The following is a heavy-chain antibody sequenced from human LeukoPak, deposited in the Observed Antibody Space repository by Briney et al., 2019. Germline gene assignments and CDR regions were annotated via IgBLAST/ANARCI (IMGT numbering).Heavy chain of an antibody. J-gene: IGHJ4*02. CDR1: GYTLTELS. Sequence: GASVKVSCKVSGYTLTELSMHWVRQAPGKGFEWMGRFDPADSETIYAQKFQGRVTMTADTSTDTVFMGLGSLRSEDTAVYYCATEGKMVRGVYTDYWGQGTLVTVSS. CDR3: ATEGKMVRGVYTDY. CDR2: FDPADSET. D-gene: IGHD3-10*01. V-gene: IGHV1-24*01.